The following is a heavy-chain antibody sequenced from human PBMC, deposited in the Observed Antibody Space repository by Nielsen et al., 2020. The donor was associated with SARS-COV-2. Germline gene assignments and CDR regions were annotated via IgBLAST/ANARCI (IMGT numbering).Heavy chain of an antibody. CDR2: ISGSGRDT. CDR1: GFTFSQFA. D-gene: IGHD1-26*01. J-gene: IGHJ4*02. CDR3: AKEIPVGVEFDY. V-gene: IGHV3-23*01. Sequence: GGSLRLSCAASGFTFSQFAMAWVRRAPGKGLEWISAISGSGRDTYDIESVRGRFTVSRDNSRNILYLQMDSLRGDDTAVYYCAKEIPVGVEFDYWGQGTLVTVSS.